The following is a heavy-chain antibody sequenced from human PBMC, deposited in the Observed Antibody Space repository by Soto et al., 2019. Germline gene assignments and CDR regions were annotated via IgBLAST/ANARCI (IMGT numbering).Heavy chain of an antibody. Sequence: RGESLKISCKGSGYSFTSYWIGWVRQMPGKGLEWMGIIYPGDSDTRYSPSFQGQVTISADKSISTAYLQWSSLKASDTAMYYCARTYYYDSSGPSHFDYWGQGTLVTVSS. V-gene: IGHV5-51*01. CDR1: GYSFTSYW. J-gene: IGHJ4*02. CDR3: ARTYYYDSSGPSHFDY. CDR2: IYPGDSDT. D-gene: IGHD3-22*01.